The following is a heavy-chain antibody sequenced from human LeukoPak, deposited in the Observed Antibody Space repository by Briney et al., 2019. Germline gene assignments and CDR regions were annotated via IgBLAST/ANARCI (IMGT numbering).Heavy chain of an antibody. V-gene: IGHV3-48*01. CDR1: GFTFTTYS. J-gene: IGHJ4*02. Sequence: PGGSLRLSCAASGFTFTTYSMNWVRQAPGKGLEWVSYISSSSSSISYADSVKGRFTISRDNARNSLYLQMNSLRAEDTAVYYCARAYDFWSGYYPTYFDYWGQGTLVTVSS. D-gene: IGHD3-3*01. CDR3: ARAYDFWSGYYPTYFDY. CDR2: ISSSSSSI.